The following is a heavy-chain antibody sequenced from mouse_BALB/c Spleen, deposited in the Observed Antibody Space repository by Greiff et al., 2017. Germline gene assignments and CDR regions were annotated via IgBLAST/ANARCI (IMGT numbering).Heavy chain of an antibody. CDR1: GFSLTSYG. CDR2: IWSGGST. CDR3: ARNRAPSMVTNYYAMDY. Sequence: QVQLQQSGPGLVQPSQSLSITCTVSGFSLTSYGVHWVRQSPGKGLEWLGVIWSGGSTDYNAAFISRLSISKDNSKSQVFFKMNSLQANDTAIYYCARNRAPSMVTNYYAMDYWGQGTSVTVSS. J-gene: IGHJ4*01. V-gene: IGHV2-2*02. D-gene: IGHD2-10*02.